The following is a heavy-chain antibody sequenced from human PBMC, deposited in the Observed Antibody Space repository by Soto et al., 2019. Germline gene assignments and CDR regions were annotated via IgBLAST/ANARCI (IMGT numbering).Heavy chain of an antibody. Sequence: ASVKVSCKASGGTFSSYAISWVRQAPGQGLEWMGGIIPIFGTANYAQKFQGRVTITADESTSTAYMELSSLRSEDTAVYYCASEGGYDYRGEFDYWGQGTLVTVSS. CDR2: IIPIFGTA. D-gene: IGHD5-12*01. CDR3: ASEGGYDYRGEFDY. CDR1: GGTFSSYA. J-gene: IGHJ4*02. V-gene: IGHV1-69*13.